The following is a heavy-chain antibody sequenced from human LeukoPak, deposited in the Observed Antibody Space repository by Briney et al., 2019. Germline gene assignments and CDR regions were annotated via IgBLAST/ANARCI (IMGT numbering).Heavy chain of an antibody. CDR2: ISSYNGGA. Sequence: ASVKVSCKASGYXFTTYGFSWVRQAPGQGLEWMGWISSYNGGADYAQKLQGRVTMTTDTSTRTTYMELRSLRSDDTAVYYCARQKKQTTAIDYWGQGTLVTVSS. J-gene: IGHJ4*02. CDR1: GYXFTTYG. CDR3: ARQKKQTTAIDY. D-gene: IGHD4-17*01. V-gene: IGHV1-18*01.